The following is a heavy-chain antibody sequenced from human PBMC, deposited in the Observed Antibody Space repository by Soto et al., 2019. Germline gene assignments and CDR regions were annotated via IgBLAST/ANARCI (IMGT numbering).Heavy chain of an antibody. D-gene: IGHD3-10*01. V-gene: IGHV3-30*03. CDR1: GFPFTSNG. CDR3: VGGQFYFDY. CDR2: ISYDGSNK. Sequence: QVQLVESGGGGVKLGGSLGPSFQASGFPFTSNGMPWARGVPGKGLEWLAVISYDGSNKFYAASVKGRFTISRDNSKNTLYLQMNSLRPEDTALYYCVGGQFYFDYRGQGTLVIVSS. J-gene: IGHJ4*02.